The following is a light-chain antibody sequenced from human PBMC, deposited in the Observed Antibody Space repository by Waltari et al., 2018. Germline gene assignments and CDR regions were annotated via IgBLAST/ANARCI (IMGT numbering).Light chain of an antibody. J-gene: IGKJ2*01. CDR1: QRVSSY. Sequence: IQMAQSPPSLSASVGFRVNLTCRASQRVSSYLNWLQQKSGKAPQVLIYSASSLQPGAPSRFSGSGSGTDFTLTISSLQPEDFATYYCQQTYSVPHTFGQGTKLEIK. CDR2: SAS. CDR3: QQTYSVPHT. V-gene: IGKV1-39*01.